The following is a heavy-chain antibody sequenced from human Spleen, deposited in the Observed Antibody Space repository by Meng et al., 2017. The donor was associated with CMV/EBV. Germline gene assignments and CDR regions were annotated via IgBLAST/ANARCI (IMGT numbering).Heavy chain of an antibody. J-gene: IGHJ5*02. CDR1: GFTLNTYW. CDR3: ARDFEEPFCRSTSCYYH. V-gene: IGHV3-74*01. Sequence: GGSLRLSCAASGFTLNTYWMHWVRQAPGKGLVGVSRIHSDGSSTSYADSVKGRFTISRDNAKNTLYLQMTSLRAEDTAVYYCARDFEEPFCRSTSCYYHWGQGTLVTVSS. CDR2: IHSDGSST. D-gene: IGHD2-2*01.